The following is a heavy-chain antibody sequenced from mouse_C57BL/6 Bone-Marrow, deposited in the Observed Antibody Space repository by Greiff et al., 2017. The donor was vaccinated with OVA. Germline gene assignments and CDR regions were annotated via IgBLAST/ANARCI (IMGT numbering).Heavy chain of an antibody. J-gene: IGHJ2*01. Sequence: VQLQQSGAELARPGASVKMSCKASGYTFTSYTMHWVKQRPGQGLEWIGYINPSSGYTKYNQKFKDKATLTADKSSSTAYMQLSSLTSEDSAVYYCARDSSGGRHYWGQGTTLTVSS. CDR1: GYTFTSYT. CDR3: ARDSSGGRHY. V-gene: IGHV1-4*01. D-gene: IGHD3-2*02. CDR2: INPSSGYT.